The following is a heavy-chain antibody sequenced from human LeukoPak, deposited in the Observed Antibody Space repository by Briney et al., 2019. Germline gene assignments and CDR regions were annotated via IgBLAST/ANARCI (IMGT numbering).Heavy chain of an antibody. Sequence: PGGSLRLSCAASGFTFDDYGMNWVRQAPGRGLEWVSGINWNGGSTGYADSVKGRFTISRDNAKNSLYLQMNSLRAEDTALYYCARSYGSGSCYCEDYWGQGTLVTVSS. CDR2: INWNGGST. J-gene: IGHJ4*02. CDR3: ARSYGSGSCYCEDY. CDR1: GFTFDDYG. D-gene: IGHD3-10*01. V-gene: IGHV3-20*04.